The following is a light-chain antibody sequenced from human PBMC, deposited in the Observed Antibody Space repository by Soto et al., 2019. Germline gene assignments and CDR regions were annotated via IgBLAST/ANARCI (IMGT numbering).Light chain of an antibody. CDR1: SSDVGTYNL. CDR3: CSYGGSDTSYV. J-gene: IGLJ1*01. CDR2: EDS. V-gene: IGLV2-23*01. Sequence: QSALTQPASVSGSLGQSITISCSGTSSDVGTYNLVSWYQQYPTKAPKLMIYEDSKRPSGVSDRFSGSKSGATASLTISGLXAEDEADYYCCSYGGSDTSYVFGTGTKVTVL.